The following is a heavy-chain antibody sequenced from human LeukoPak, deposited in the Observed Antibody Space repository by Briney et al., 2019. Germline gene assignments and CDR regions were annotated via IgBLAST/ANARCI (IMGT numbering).Heavy chain of an antibody. J-gene: IGHJ4*02. CDR1: GCTVSSYD. CDR2: ISTTGDT. D-gene: IGHD1-26*01. V-gene: IGHV3-13*04. Sequence: GGSLRLSCAASGCTVSSYDMHWVRQAPGKGLEWVSAISTTGDTYYPGSVKGRFTISRENAKSSLYLQMNTLRAEDTAVYYCARGRSGSYFDSWGQGTLVAVSS. CDR3: ARGRSGSYFDS.